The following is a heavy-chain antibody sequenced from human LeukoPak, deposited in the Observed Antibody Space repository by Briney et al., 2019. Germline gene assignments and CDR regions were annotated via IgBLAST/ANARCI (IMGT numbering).Heavy chain of an antibody. J-gene: IGHJ4*02. CDR3: ARGRYYYDSSGYYRGYYFDY. V-gene: IGHV3-30-3*01. D-gene: IGHD3-22*01. Sequence: GGSLRLSCAASVFTFSSYAMHWVRQAPGKGREWVAVISYDGSNKYYTDAVKGRFTISRDNSKNTLYLQMNSLRAEDTAEYYCARGRYYYDSSGYYRGYYFDYWGQGTLVTVCS. CDR1: VFTFSSYA. CDR2: ISYDGSNK.